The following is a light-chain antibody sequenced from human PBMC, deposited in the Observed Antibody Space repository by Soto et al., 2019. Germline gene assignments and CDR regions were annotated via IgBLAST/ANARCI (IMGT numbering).Light chain of an antibody. CDR2: SVS. V-gene: IGLV2-14*01. CDR1: SSDIGAYDH. CDR3: ISYTVSRYYV. Sequence: QSALTQPASVSGSPGQSITIACSGTSSDIGAYDHVAWYQQFTGKSPKLMIYSVSNRPSGVSKRFSGSKSGNTASLTISGLQAEEEADYYCISYTVSRYYVFGSGTKVTVL. J-gene: IGLJ1*01.